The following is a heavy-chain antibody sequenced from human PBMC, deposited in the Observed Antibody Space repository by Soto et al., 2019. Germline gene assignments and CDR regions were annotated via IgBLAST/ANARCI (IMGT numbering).Heavy chain of an antibody. CDR1: GFTFSSYS. Sequence: PGGSLRLSCAASGFTFSSYSMNWVRQAPGKGLEWVSSISSSSSYIYYADSVKGRFTISRDNAKNSLYLQMNSLRAEDTAVYYCARDYYDSSGYYYQGPRTGAFDIWGQGTMVTVSS. J-gene: IGHJ3*02. CDR3: ARDYYDSSGYYYQGPRTGAFDI. D-gene: IGHD3-22*01. V-gene: IGHV3-21*01. CDR2: ISSSSSYI.